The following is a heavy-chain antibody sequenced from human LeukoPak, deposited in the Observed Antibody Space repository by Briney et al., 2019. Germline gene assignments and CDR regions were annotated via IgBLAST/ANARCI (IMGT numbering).Heavy chain of an antibody. J-gene: IGHJ3*02. CDR2: IYYSGST. CDR1: GGSISSSSYY. Sequence: SETLSLTCTVSGGSISSSSYYWGWIRQPPGKGLEWIGYIYYSGSTNYNPSLKSRVTISVDTSKNQFSLKLSSVTAADTAVYYCARGDSPLHAFDIWGQGTMVTVSS. V-gene: IGHV4-61*05. CDR3: ARGDSPLHAFDI. D-gene: IGHD6-13*01.